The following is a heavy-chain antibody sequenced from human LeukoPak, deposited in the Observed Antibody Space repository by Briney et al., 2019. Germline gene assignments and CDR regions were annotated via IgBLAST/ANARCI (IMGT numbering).Heavy chain of an antibody. V-gene: IGHV3-23*01. Sequence: PGGSLRLSXAASELGPPGSREGAGVSRSTYYTDSVKGQFTISRDNSKNTLYLQMNSLRAEDTAVYYCAKDPTEWELHWFDPWGQGTLVTVSS. D-gene: IGHD1-26*01. J-gene: IGHJ5*02. CDR2: ST. CDR3: AKDPTEWELHWFDP.